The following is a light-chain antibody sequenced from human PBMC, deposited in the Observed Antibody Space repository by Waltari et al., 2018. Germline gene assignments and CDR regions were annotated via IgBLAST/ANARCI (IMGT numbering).Light chain of an antibody. CDR1: QDISSA. CDR2: AVS. J-gene: IGKJ1*01. CDR3: QQGSSFPPT. Sequence: EIQMTQSPSSVSASVGARVTLTCRAGQDISSALAWYQQKPGQAPNLLIYAVSSLQSGVPSRFSGSGSGTDFTLTISSLQPEDVATYYCQQGSSFPPTFGQGTKVEIK. V-gene: IGKV1-12*01.